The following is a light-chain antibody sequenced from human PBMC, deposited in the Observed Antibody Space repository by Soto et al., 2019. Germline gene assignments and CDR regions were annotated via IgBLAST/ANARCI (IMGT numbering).Light chain of an antibody. V-gene: IGKV3-20*01. J-gene: IGKJ4*01. CDR3: QQYDSSPLT. Sequence: EIVLTQSPATLSLSPGERATLSCRASQSVGSSYLAWYQQRPGQAPRLLIYGASSRATGIPDRFGGSGSGTDFTLTISRLEPEDFAVYYCQQYDSSPLTFCGGTKVEIK. CDR1: QSVGSSY. CDR2: GAS.